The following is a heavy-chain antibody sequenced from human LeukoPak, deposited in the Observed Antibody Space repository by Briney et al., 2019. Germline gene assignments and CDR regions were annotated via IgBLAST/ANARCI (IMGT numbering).Heavy chain of an antibody. CDR1: GGSISSYY. V-gene: IGHV4-59*01. J-gene: IGHJ6*03. CDR3: ARDLRWPTGYYYYCYMDV. D-gene: IGHD4-23*01. Sequence: SETLSLTCTVSGGSISSYYWSWIRQPPGKGLEWIGYIYYSGSTNYNPSLKSRVTISVDTSKNQFSLKLSSVTAADTAVYYCARDLRWPTGYYYYCYMDVWGKGTTVTVSS. CDR2: IYYSGST.